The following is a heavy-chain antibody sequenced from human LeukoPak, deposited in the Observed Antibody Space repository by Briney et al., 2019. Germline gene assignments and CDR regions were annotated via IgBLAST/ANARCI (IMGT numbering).Heavy chain of an antibody. D-gene: IGHD2-15*01. CDR1: GYTFTWYY. CDR2: INPNNGGT. CDR3: ARDQNFHGSGGFYGIDC. V-gene: IGHV1-2*02. J-gene: IGHJ4*02. Sequence: GASVKVSCKASGYTFTWYYIHWVRQAPGQGLEWIGWINPNNGGTNYAQKFQDRVTMTRDTSISTAYMELSRLTSDDTAVYYCARDQNFHGSGGFYGIDCWGQGTLVTVSS.